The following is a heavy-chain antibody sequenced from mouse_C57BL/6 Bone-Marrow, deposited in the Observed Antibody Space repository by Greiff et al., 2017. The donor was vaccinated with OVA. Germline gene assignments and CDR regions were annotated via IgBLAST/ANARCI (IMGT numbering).Heavy chain of an antibody. CDR3: ARYIYDGYYWYFDV. CDR2: IYPGDGDT. D-gene: IGHD2-3*01. Sequence: VQLQQSGAELVKPGASVKISCKASGYAFSSYWMNWVKQRPGKGLEWIGQIYPGDGDTNYNGKFTGKATLTADKSSSTAYMQLSSLTSEDSAVYFCARYIYDGYYWYFDVWGTGTTVTVSS. J-gene: IGHJ1*03. CDR1: GYAFSSYW. V-gene: IGHV1-80*01.